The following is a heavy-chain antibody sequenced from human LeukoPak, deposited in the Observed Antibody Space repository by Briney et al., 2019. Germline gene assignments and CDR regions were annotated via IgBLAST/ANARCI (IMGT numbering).Heavy chain of an antibody. Sequence: SETLSLTCTVSGGSISSGGYYWSWIRQPPGKGLEWIGYIYHSGSTYYNPSLKSRATISVDRSKNQFSLKLSSVTAADTAVYYCARGRTGGDDYWGQGTLVTVSS. CDR3: ARGRTGGDDY. V-gene: IGHV4-30-2*01. CDR2: IYHSGST. D-gene: IGHD3-16*01. CDR1: GGSISSGGYY. J-gene: IGHJ4*02.